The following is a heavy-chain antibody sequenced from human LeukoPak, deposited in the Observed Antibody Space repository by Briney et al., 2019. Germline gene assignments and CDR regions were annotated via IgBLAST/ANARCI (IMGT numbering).Heavy chain of an antibody. CDR2: IGHSDTGT. D-gene: IGHD6-19*01. Sequence: GGSLRLSCSVSGFTFDSQGMNWVRQAPGQGLEWISRIGHSDTGTLYADSVKGRFTIFRHNAKNSLYLQMNSLRAEDTAVYYCARARYSSGWDSDYWGQGTLVTVSS. CDR3: ARARYSSGWDSDY. V-gene: IGHV3-21*01. J-gene: IGHJ4*02. CDR1: GFTFDSQG.